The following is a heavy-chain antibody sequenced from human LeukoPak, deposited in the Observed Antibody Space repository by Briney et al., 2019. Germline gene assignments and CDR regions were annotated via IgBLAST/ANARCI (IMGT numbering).Heavy chain of an antibody. CDR1: GFTFSRYW. CDR2: IKEDGSEK. V-gene: IGHV3-7*01. Sequence: GGSLRLSCAASGFTFSRYWMTWVRQAPGKGLEWVANIKEDGSEKYYVDSVKGRFTISRDNAKNSLYLQMNSLRAEDTAVYYCARLYSGSYYAFDYWGQGTLVTVSS. CDR3: ARLYSGSYYAFDY. D-gene: IGHD1-26*01. J-gene: IGHJ4*02.